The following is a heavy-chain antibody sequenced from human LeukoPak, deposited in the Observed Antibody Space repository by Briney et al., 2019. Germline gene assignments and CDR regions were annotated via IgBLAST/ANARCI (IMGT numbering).Heavy chain of an antibody. D-gene: IGHD6-13*01. CDR2: ITGSASSI. CDR3: AREPTYTSSWHTACGY. V-gene: IGHV3-48*01. CDR1: GFTFNIYN. Sequence: GGSLRLSCAASGFTFNIYNMNWVRQAPGKGLEWVSYITGSASSIYYADSVRGRFTISRDNAKNSLFLQMNSLRAEDTAVYYCAREPTYTSSWHTACGYWGQGTLVTVSS. J-gene: IGHJ4*02.